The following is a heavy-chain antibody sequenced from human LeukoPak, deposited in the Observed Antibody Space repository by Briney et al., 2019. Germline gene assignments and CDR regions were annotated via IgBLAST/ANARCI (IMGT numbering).Heavy chain of an antibody. CDR2: ISGSGGST. V-gene: IGHV3-23*01. J-gene: IGHJ5*02. CDR3: ARDRGSSWYGLDWFDP. Sequence: GGSLRLSCAASGFTFSSYAMSWVRQAPGKGLEWVSAISGSGGSTYYADSVKGRFTISRDNSKNTLYLQMNSLRAEDTAVYYCARDRGSSWYGLDWFDPWGQGTLVTVSS. D-gene: IGHD6-13*01. CDR1: GFTFSSYA.